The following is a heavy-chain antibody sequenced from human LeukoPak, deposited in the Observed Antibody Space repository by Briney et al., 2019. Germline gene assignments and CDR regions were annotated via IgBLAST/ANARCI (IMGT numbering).Heavy chain of an antibody. CDR3: ARHVGYYGSGSYDFDY. J-gene: IGHJ4*02. D-gene: IGHD3-10*01. CDR2: IYYSGST. V-gene: IGHV4-39*01. CDR1: GGSISSSSYY. Sequence: SETLSLTCTVSGGSISSSSYYWGWIRQPPGKGLEWIGSIYYSGSTYYNPSLKSRVTISVDTSKNQFSLKLSSVTAADTAVYYCARHVGYYGSGSYDFDYWGQGTLVTVSS.